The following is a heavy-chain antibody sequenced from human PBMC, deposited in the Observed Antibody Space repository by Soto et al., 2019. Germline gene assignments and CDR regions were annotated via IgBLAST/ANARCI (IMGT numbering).Heavy chain of an antibody. CDR1: GFSLSTSGVG. D-gene: IGHD4-17*01. CDR3: AHSLMTTVTNDGYFDY. V-gene: IGHV2-5*02. Sequence: GSGPTLVNPTQTLTLTCTFSGFSLSTSGVGVGWISQPPGKAMEWLALIYWDDDKRYSPSLKSRLTITKDTSKNQVVLTMTNMDPVDTATYYCAHSLMTTVTNDGYFDYWGQGTLVTVSS. CDR2: IYWDDDK. J-gene: IGHJ4*02.